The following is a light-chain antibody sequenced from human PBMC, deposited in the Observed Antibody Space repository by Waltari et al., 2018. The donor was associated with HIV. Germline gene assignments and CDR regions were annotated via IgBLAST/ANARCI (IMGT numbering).Light chain of an antibody. J-gene: IGLJ2*01. CDR2: KTN. Sequence: QSVLTPPLSASGTPGPRATIWCSGGRATTWTNLAYWFHQLPGTAPNLLPSKTNQRASGVPDRFAGSKSGSSASLTISGRRSEDEAVYYCASWDDILSSVIFGGGTKVTVL. CDR1: RATTWTNL. V-gene: IGLV1-47*01. CDR3: ASWDDILSSVI.